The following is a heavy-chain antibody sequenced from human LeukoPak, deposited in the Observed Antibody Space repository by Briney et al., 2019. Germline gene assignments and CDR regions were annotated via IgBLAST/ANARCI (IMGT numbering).Heavy chain of an antibody. CDR1: GDSFSSDA. CDR3: ATQSSGWHIYYFDH. V-gene: IGHV1-69*04. Sequence: ASVKVSCKASGDSFSSDAISWVRQVPGQGYEWVGRIIPILGVMHYALKFRGRVTITADKSTSAADMELRSLTSDDTAVYYCATQSSGWHIYYFDHWGQGTLVTVSS. D-gene: IGHD6-25*01. CDR2: IIPILGVM. J-gene: IGHJ4*02.